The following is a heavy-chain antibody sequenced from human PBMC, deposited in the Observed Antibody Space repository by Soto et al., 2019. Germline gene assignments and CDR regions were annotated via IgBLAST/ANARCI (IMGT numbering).Heavy chain of an antibody. CDR3: ARDVSGGTYPWFSDL. D-gene: IGHD1-26*01. J-gene: IGHJ2*01. Sequence: QGQLVQSGAEVKKPAASVNVSCKASGYTSPIYGISWVRQAPGQGREWMAWISGYNGNIKYAQKFQGRVTVATDTTTTGAYMDLRSLRSDDTAVYYCARDVSGGTYPWFSDLWGRGTLVTVSS. CDR1: GYTSPIYG. V-gene: IGHV1-18*04. CDR2: ISGYNGNI.